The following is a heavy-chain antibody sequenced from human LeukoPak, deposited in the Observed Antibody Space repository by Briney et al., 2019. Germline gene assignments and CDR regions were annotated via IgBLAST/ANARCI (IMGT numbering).Heavy chain of an antibody. D-gene: IGHD2-2*01. CDR2: ISSGSSLI. CDR1: GFTFDSFV. Sequence: GGSLRLSCVVSGFTFDSFVMHWVRQAPGKGLEWVSCISSGSSLIYYADSVRGRFTISRDNAKNSLYLQMNSLRAEDTAVYYCAKDGSSTWYFDYWGQGSLVTVSS. CDR3: AKDGSSTWYFDY. J-gene: IGHJ4*02. V-gene: IGHV3-21*01.